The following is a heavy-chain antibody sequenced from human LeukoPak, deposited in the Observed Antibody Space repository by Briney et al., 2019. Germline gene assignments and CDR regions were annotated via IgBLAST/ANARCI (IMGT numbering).Heavy chain of an antibody. V-gene: IGHV1-2*02. Sequence: GASVKVSCKASGYIFTGYYMHWVRQAPGQGLEWMGWINPNSGDTNYQGRVTMTRDTSISTAYMELSRLRSDDTAGYYCARVRYRLAETYIDYWGQGTLVTVSS. D-gene: IGHD3-16*01. CDR3: ARVRYRLAETYIDY. CDR2: INPNSGDT. J-gene: IGHJ4*02. CDR1: GYIFTGYY.